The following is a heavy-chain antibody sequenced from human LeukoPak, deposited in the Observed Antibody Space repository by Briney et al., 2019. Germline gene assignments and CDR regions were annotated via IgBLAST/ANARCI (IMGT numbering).Heavy chain of an antibody. CDR2: ISGSGGST. CDR3: AKDTVAAVAVPY. V-gene: IGHV3-23*01. J-gene: IGHJ4*02. D-gene: IGHD6-19*01. Sequence: SGGSLRLSCAASGFTFSSYGMSWVRQAPGKGLEWVSAISGSGGSTYYADSVKGRFTISRGNSKNTLYLQMNSLRAEDTAVYYCAKDTVAAVAVPYWGQGTLVTVSS. CDR1: GFTFSSYG.